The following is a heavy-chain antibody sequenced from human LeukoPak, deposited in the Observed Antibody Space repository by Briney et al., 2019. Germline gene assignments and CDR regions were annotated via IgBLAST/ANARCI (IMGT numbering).Heavy chain of an antibody. V-gene: IGHV4-59*08. Sequence: PSETLSLTCTVSGGSISSHYWSWIRQPPGKGLEWIGYIYYSGSTNYNPSLKSRVTISVDTSKNQFSLKLSSVTAADTAVYYCARGTYRSYYYGTDVWGQGTTVTVSS. CDR1: GGSISSHY. D-gene: IGHD1-14*01. CDR3: ARGTYRSYYYGTDV. CDR2: IYYSGST. J-gene: IGHJ6*02.